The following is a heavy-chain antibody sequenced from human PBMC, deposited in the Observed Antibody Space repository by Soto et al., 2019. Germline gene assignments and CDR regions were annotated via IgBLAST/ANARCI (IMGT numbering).Heavy chain of an antibody. J-gene: IGHJ5*02. D-gene: IGHD2-15*01. CDR1: GGSISSGDYY. Sequence: QVQLQESGPGLVKPSQTLSLTCTVSGGSISSGDYYWSWIRQPPGKGLEWIGYIYYSGSTYYNPSLKSRVTISVDTSKNQFSLKLSSVTAADTAVYYCARAECSGGSCYSGWFDPWGQGTLVTVSS. V-gene: IGHV4-30-4*01. CDR3: ARAECSGGSCYSGWFDP. CDR2: IYYSGST.